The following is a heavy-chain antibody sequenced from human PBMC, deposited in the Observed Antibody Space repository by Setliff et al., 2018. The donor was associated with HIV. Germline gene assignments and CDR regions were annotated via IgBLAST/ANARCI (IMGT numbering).Heavy chain of an antibody. D-gene: IGHD6-19*01. CDR3: ASAVAGTGFGY. CDR2: IFTSGST. CDR1: GGSISSGSYY. Sequence: SETLSLTCTVSGGSISSGSYYWSWIRQPAGKGLEWIGHIFTSGSTNYNPSLKSRVTISVDTSKNQFSLKLSSVTAADTAVYYCASAVAGTGFGYWGQGTRVTVSS. J-gene: IGHJ4*02. V-gene: IGHV4-61*09.